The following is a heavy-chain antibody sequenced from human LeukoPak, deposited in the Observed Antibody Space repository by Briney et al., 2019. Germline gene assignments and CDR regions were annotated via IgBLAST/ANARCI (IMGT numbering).Heavy chain of an antibody. Sequence: SETLSLTCTVPGGSISSYYWSWIRQHPGKGLEWIGYIYYSGSTYYNPSLKSRVTISVDTSKNQFSLKLSSVTAADTAVYYCARDLPRWETFDPWGQGTLVTVSS. V-gene: IGHV4-59*06. CDR3: ARDLPRWETFDP. CDR2: IYYSGST. D-gene: IGHD1-26*01. J-gene: IGHJ5*02. CDR1: GGSISSYY.